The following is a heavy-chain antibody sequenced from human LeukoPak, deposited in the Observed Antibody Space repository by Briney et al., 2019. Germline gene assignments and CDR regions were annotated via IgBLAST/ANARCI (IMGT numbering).Heavy chain of an antibody. D-gene: IGHD4-23*01. CDR2: VYYSGTY. Sequence: SETLSLTCTVSGGSITSYYWSWIRQPPGKGLEWIGYVYYSGTYNYSPSLKSRVTISVDTSKNQFSLKLSSVTAADTAVYYCARRHYGGNSDWFDPWGQGTLVTVSS. CDR1: GGSITSYY. CDR3: ARRHYGGNSDWFDP. V-gene: IGHV4-59*08. J-gene: IGHJ5*02.